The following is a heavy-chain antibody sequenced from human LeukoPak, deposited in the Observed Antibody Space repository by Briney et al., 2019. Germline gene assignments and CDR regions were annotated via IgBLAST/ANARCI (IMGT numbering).Heavy chain of an antibody. V-gene: IGHV3-21*04. Sequence: PGGSLRLSCAASGFTFGTYSMNWVRQAPGKGLEWLSSISYGSSYIYYADSVKGRFTISRDNSKNSLYLQMNSLRAEDTALYYCAKDMSTGGFDYWGQGTLVTVSS. CDR2: ISYGSSYI. CDR1: GFTFGTYS. J-gene: IGHJ4*02. D-gene: IGHD2-8*02. CDR3: AKDMSTGGFDY.